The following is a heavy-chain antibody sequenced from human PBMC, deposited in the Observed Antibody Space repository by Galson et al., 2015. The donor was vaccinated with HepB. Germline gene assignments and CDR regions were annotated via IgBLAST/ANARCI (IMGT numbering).Heavy chain of an antibody. CDR1: GFTFSSYA. CDR2: ITNNGGTE. Sequence: SLRLSCAASGFTFSSYAMNWVRQAPGKGLEWVSQITNNGGTENHADSVKGRFTVSRDNSKNTLYLQMNSLRAEDTAVYYCARGRRDGSKWDAFDIWGQGTMVTVSS. CDR3: ARGRRDGSKWDAFDI. D-gene: IGHD5-24*01. V-gene: IGHV3-23*01. J-gene: IGHJ3*02.